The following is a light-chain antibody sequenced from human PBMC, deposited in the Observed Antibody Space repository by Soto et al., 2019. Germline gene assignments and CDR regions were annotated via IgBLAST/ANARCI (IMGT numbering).Light chain of an antibody. CDR2: AAS. CDR3: QQANSFPIT. V-gene: IGKV1-12*01. Sequence: DIQMTQSPTSVSASVGDRVTITCRASQGISSSLAWYQQKPGKAPKVLIYAASSLQSGVPSRFSGSGSGTDFTLTISSLQSEDFATYYCQQANSFPITFGQGTRLEIK. J-gene: IGKJ5*01. CDR1: QGISSS.